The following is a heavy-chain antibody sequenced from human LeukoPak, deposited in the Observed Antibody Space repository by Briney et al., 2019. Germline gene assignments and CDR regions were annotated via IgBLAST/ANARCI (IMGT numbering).Heavy chain of an antibody. CDR2: MNPNSGNT. CDR1: GYTFTSYD. CDR3: ARTKADHDAFDI. D-gene: IGHD2-8*01. V-gene: IGHV1-8*01. Sequence: ASVKVSCKASGYTFTSYDINWMRQATGQGLEWMGWMNPNSGNTGYAQKFQGRVTMTRNTSISTAYMALSSLRSEDTAVYYCARTKADHDAFDIWGQGTMVTVSS. J-gene: IGHJ3*02.